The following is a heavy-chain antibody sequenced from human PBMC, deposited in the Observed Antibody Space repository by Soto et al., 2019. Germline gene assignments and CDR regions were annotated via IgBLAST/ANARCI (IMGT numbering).Heavy chain of an antibody. V-gene: IGHV3-23*01. Sequence: PGGPLTLYRAACGLTLSSCSMSWVRQAPGKGLEWVSAISGSGGSTYYADSVKGRITISRDNSKNTLYLQMNSLRAEDTAVYYCAKGLNPWGQGTLVTVSS. CDR2: ISGSGGST. CDR3: AKGLNP. D-gene: IGHD3-16*01. J-gene: IGHJ5*02. CDR1: GLTLSSCS.